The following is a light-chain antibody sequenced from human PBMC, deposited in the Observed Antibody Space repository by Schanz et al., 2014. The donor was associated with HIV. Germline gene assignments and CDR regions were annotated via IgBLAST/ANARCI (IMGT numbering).Light chain of an antibody. CDR3: ATWDDGLNGWV. J-gene: IGLJ3*02. CDR2: NSY. CDR1: SSNIGSNA. V-gene: IGLV1-44*01. Sequence: QSVLTQPPSASGTPGQRVTISCSVSSSNIGSNAVNWFQHLPGTAPKLLIYNSYHRPSGVPDRFSGSESGTSASLAISGLQSEDEAVYYCATWDDGLNGWVFGGGTKLTVL.